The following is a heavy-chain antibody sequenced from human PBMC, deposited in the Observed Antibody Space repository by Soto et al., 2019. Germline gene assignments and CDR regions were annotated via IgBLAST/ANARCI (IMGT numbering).Heavy chain of an antibody. CDR2: IYSGGST. CDR1: GFTVSSNY. Sequence: EVQLVESGGGLIQPGGSLRLSCAASGFTVSSNYMSWVRQAPGKGLEWVSAIYSGGSTYYADSVKGRFTISRDNSKNTLYLQMNRLRAEDTAVYYCARDNASTIFGVVTQYQHYYYGMDVWGQGTTVTVSS. CDR3: ARDNASTIFGVVTQYQHYYYGMDV. D-gene: IGHD3-3*01. J-gene: IGHJ6*02. V-gene: IGHV3-53*01.